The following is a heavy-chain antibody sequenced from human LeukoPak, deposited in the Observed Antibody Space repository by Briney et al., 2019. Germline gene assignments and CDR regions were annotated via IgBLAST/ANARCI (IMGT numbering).Heavy chain of an antibody. D-gene: IGHD2-15*01. J-gene: IGHJ4*02. CDR1: GYTFTGYY. CDR3: ARALRGYCSGGSCSPGY. V-gene: IGHV1-2*04. Sequence: ASVKVSCKASGYTFTGYYMHWVRQAPGQGLEWMGWINPNSGGTNYAQKFQGWVTMTRDTSISTAYMELSRLRSDDTAVYYCARALRGYCSGGSCSPGYWGQGTLVTVSS. CDR2: INPNSGGT.